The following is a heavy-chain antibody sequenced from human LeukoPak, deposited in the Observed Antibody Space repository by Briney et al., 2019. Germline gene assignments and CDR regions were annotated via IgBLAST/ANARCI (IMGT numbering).Heavy chain of an antibody. D-gene: IGHD6-19*01. CDR2: IYHSGST. Sequence: SETLSLTCAVSGGSISSSNWWSWVRQPPGKGLEWIGEIYHSGSTNYNPSLKSRVTISVDKSKNQFSPKLSSVTAADTAVYYCAARIAVAGTYGNFDYWGQGTLVTVSS. CDR1: GGSISSSNW. CDR3: AARIAVAGTYGNFDY. J-gene: IGHJ4*02. V-gene: IGHV4-4*02.